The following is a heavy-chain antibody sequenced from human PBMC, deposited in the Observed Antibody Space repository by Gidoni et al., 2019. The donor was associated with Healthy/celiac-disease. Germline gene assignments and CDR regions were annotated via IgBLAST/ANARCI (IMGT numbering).Heavy chain of an antibody. J-gene: IGHJ6*02. CDR2: IYYSGST. CDR1: GGSISSGGYY. V-gene: IGHV4-31*03. D-gene: IGHD2-15*01. Sequence: QVQLQESGPGLVKPSQTLSLTCTVSGGSISSGGYYWRWIRQHPGKGLEWIGYIYYSGSTYYNPSLKSRVTISVDTSKNQFSLKLSSVTAADTAVYYCAREQRVVAATGPYYYYGMDVWGQGTTVTVSS. CDR3: AREQRVVAATGPYYYYGMDV.